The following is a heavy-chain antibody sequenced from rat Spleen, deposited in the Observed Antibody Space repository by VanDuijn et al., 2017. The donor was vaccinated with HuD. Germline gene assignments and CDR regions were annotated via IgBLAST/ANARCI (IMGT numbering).Heavy chain of an antibody. J-gene: IGHJ2*01. V-gene: IGHV5-29*01. D-gene: IGHD1-4*01. CDR1: GFTFNNYW. Sequence: EVQLVESGGGLVQPGRSLKLSCVASGFTFNNYWMTWVRQAPTKGLEWVATVIYDGSNTYYRDSVKGRFTISRDNANSTLYLQMDSLRSEDTATYYCARPNYPGFNYFDYWGQGVMVTVSS. CDR3: ARPNYPGFNYFDY. CDR2: VIYDGSNT.